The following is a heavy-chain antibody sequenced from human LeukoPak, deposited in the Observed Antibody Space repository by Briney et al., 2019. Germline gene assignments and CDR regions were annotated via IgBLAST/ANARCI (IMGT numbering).Heavy chain of an antibody. CDR2: ISGDGGST. CDR3: VKGSVAYTGGHFDY. J-gene: IGHJ4*02. D-gene: IGHD2-15*01. V-gene: IGHV3-23*01. Sequence: QPGGSLRLSCAASGFTFSSYAMHWVRQAPGKGLEWVSTISGDGGSTYYADSVKGRFTISRDDSKNTLYLQMNSLRPEDTAIYYCVKGSVAYTGGHFDYWGQGTLVTVSS. CDR1: GFTFSSYA.